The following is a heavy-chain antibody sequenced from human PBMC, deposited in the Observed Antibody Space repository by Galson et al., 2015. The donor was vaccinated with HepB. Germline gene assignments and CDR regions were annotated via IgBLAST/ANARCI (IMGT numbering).Heavy chain of an antibody. CDR2: IYYNESP. D-gene: IGHD1-26*01. CDR3: ARGSTGSWDP. V-gene: IGHV4-59*08. J-gene: IGHJ5*02. Sequence: LSLTCTVSGGSISSYYWSWIRQPPGKRLEWIGYIYYNESPNYNPSLRSRVTMSMDTSKNQLSLKLSSVTAADTAVYYCARGSTGSWDPWGQGSLVTVSS. CDR1: GGSISSYY.